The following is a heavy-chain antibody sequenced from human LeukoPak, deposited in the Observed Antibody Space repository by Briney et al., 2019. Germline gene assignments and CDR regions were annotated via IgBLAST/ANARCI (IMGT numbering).Heavy chain of an antibody. CDR2: ISYDGSNK. J-gene: IGHJ4*02. CDR3: AKGHYYDSSGYSTYYFDY. CDR1: GFTFSSYG. D-gene: IGHD3-22*01. Sequence: GGSLRLSCAASGFTFSSYGMHWVRQAPGKGLEWVAVISYDGSNKYYADSVKGRFTISRDNSKNTLYLQMNSLRAGDTAVYYCAKGHYYDSSGYSTYYFDYWGQGTLVTVSS. V-gene: IGHV3-30*18.